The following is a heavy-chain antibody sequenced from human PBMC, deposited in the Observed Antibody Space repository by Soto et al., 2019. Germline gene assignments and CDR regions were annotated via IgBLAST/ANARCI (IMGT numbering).Heavy chain of an antibody. V-gene: IGHV1-46*02. D-gene: IGHD1-26*01. CDR3: ARSQVGRPLDV. Sequence: SXKVSFKASRYTXNNFYIDLLRQAPGQGLEWIGIINPSGGSKTYPQKFQGRVTMTRETSTSTVHMALITMRPEDTAVYYCARSQVGRPLDVWGPGTTATVSS. CDR2: INPSGGSK. J-gene: IGHJ6*02. CDR1: RYTXNNFY.